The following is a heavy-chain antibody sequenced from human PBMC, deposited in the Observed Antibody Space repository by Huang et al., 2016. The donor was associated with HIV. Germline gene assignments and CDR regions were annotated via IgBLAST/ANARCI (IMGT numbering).Heavy chain of an antibody. J-gene: IGHJ5*02. Sequence: QVRLQQWGAGLLKPSETLSLTCAVSGGSFSGYQWTGIRQSPGKGLGWIGEINHIGRTNYNPSVKTGFTIIGDMSKNQLSLKMTSLTVADTSVSFCARGLRFCRGGDYFPAHFQPWSQG. CDR3: ARGLRFCRGGDYFPAHFQP. D-gene: IGHD3-3*01. V-gene: IGHV4-34*02. CDR1: GGSFSGYQ. CDR2: INHIGRT.